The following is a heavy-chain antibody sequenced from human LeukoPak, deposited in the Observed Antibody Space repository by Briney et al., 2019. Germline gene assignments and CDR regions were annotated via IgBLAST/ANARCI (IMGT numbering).Heavy chain of an antibody. CDR2: TYYRSKWYN. D-gene: IGHD3-10*01. J-gene: IGHJ6*04. Sequence: SQTLSLTCAISGDSVSSNSAAWNWIRQSPSRGLEWLGRTYYRSKWYNDYAVSVKSRITINPDTSKNQFSLQLNSVTPEDTAVYYCARENGFGYYGSGIYYYGMDVWGKGTTVTVSS. V-gene: IGHV6-1*01. CDR1: GDSVSSNSAA. CDR3: ARENGFGYYGSGIYYYGMDV.